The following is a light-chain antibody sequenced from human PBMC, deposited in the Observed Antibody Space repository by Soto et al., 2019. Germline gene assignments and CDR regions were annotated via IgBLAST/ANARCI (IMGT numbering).Light chain of an antibody. V-gene: IGKV3-11*01. Sequence: WMQSXTTLSLPGVEXXXXXXXVNQLISNYLAWSKHKXGQAPRLLIYDASXRANGIPARFSGSGSGTDFTLTTSSLETEDFAVYYCQQRCNWPLTFCGVSKVDIK. CDR2: DAS. CDR1: QLISNY. J-gene: IGKJ4*01. CDR3: QQRCNWPLT.